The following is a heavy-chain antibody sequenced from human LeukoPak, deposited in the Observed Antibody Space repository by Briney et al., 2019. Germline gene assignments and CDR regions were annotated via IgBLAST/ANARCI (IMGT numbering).Heavy chain of an antibody. D-gene: IGHD3-22*01. CDR2: IGTAGDT. V-gene: IGHV3-13*01. CDR3: ARGKYIYDSSGYYDY. CDR1: GFTFSSYD. Sequence: GGSLRLSCAASGFTFSSYDMHWVRQATGKGLEWVSAIGTAGDTYYPGSVKGRFTISRENAKNSLYLQMNSLRAGDTAVYYCARGKYIYDSSGYYDYWGQGTLVTVSS. J-gene: IGHJ4*02.